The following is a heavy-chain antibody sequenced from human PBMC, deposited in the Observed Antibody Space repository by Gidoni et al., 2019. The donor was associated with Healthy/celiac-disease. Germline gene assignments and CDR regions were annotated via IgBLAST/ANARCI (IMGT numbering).Heavy chain of an antibody. V-gene: IGHV1-46*01. CDR3: ARAPGYSGYDYYYGMDV. CDR1: GYTFTSYY. CDR2: INPSGGST. J-gene: IGHJ6*02. Sequence: KVSCKASGYTFTSYYMHWVRQAPGQGLEWMGIINPSGGSTSYAQKFQGRVTMTRDTSTSTVYMELSSLRSEDTAVYYCARAPGYSGYDYYYGMDVWGQGTTVTVSS. D-gene: IGHD5-12*01.